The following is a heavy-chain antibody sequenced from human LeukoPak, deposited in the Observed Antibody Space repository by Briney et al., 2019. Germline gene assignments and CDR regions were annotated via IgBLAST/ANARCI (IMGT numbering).Heavy chain of an antibody. V-gene: IGHV1-46*01. CDR1: GYTFTNYY. CDR2: INPSRGST. Sequence: ASVKVSCKASGYTFTNYYMHWVRQAPEQGLEWMGIINPSRGSTSYAQKFQGRVTMTGDTSTSTVYMELSSLRSEDTAVYYCVREYYGSGMHAFDIWGQGTMVTVSS. CDR3: VREYYGSGMHAFDI. D-gene: IGHD3-10*01. J-gene: IGHJ3*02.